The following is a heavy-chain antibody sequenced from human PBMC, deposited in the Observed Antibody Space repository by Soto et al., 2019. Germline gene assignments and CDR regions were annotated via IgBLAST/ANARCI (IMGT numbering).Heavy chain of an antibody. Sequence: GGSLRLSCAASGFTFSSYAMHWVRQAPGKGLEWVAVISYDGSNKYYADSVKGRFTISRDNSKNTLYLQMNSLRAEDTAVYYCARVKGRYGDYVFRMGAFDIWGQGTMVTVSS. V-gene: IGHV3-30-3*01. CDR1: GFTFSSYA. CDR3: ARVKGRYGDYVFRMGAFDI. J-gene: IGHJ3*02. CDR2: ISYDGSNK. D-gene: IGHD4-17*01.